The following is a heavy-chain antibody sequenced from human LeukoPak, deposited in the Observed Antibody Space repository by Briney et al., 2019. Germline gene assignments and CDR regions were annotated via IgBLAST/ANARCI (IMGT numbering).Heavy chain of an antibody. CDR3: ARGHSGIPIDY. CDR2: INHCGST. J-gene: IGHJ4*02. Sequence: SETLSLTCAVYGGSFSGYYWSWIRQPPGKGLEWIGEINHCGSTNYNPSLKSRVTISVDTSKNQFSLKLSSVTAADTAVYYCARGHSGIPIDYWGQGTLVTVSS. CDR1: GGSFSGYY. V-gene: IGHV4-34*01. D-gene: IGHD3-10*01.